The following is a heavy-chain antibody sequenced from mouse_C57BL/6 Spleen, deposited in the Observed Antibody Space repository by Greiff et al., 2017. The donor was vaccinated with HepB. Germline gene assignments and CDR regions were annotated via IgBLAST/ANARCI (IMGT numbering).Heavy chain of an antibody. CDR3: ARSGYSGQYYYAMDY. V-gene: IGHV1-76*01. CDR2: IYPGSGNT. D-gene: IGHD3-1*01. J-gene: IGHJ4*01. CDR1: GYTFTDYY. Sequence: QVQLQQSGAELVRPGASVKLSCKASGYTFTDYYINWVKQRPGQGLEWIARIYPGSGNTYYNEKFKGKATLTAEKSSSTAYMQLSSLTSEDSAVYFCARSGYSGQYYYAMDYWGQGTSVTVSS.